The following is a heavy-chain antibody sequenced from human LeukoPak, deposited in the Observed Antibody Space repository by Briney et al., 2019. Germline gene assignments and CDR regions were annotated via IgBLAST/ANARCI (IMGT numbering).Heavy chain of an antibody. CDR3: ARRPVATITFDY. D-gene: IGHD5-12*01. V-gene: IGHV4-59*08. Sequence: SETLSLTCTVSGGSISTYYWSWLRQSPGKGLEWIGHIFYTGSTNYNPSLKSRVTISVDTSKNQFSLELSSVTAADTAVYYCARRPVATITFDYWGQGTLVTVSS. J-gene: IGHJ4*02. CDR1: GGSISTYY. CDR2: IFYTGST.